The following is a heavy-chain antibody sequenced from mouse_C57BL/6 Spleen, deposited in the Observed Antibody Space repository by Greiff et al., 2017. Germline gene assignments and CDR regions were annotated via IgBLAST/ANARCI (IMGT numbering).Heavy chain of an antibody. D-gene: IGHD1-1*01. CDR2: IYIGNGYT. J-gene: IGHJ1*03. V-gene: IGHV1-58*01. CDR3: ARRGYGSSYWYFDV. CDR1: GYTFTSYG. Sequence: VQLKESGAELVRPGSSVKMSCKTSGYTFTSYGINWVKQRPGQGLEWIGYIYIGNGYTEYNEKFKGKATLTSDTSSSTAYMQLSSLTSEDSAIYCCARRGYGSSYWYFDVWGTGTTVTVSS.